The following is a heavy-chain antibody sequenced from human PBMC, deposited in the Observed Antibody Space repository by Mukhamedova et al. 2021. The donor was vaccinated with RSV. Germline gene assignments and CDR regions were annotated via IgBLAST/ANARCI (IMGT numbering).Heavy chain of an antibody. CDR3: AKGGRLAYYFDY. J-gene: IGHJ4*02. CDR2: SGSGGST. V-gene: IGHV3-23*01. Sequence: SGSGGSTYYADSVKGRFTISRDNSKNTLYLQMNSLRAEDTAVYYCAKGGRLAYYFDYWVQGTLVTVSS. D-gene: IGHD6-19*01.